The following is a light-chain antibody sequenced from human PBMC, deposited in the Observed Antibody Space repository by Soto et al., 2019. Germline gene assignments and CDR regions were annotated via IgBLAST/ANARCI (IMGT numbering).Light chain of an antibody. V-gene: IGLV1-40*01. CDR3: QSYDSSLSGYV. Sequence: QSVLSQPPSVSGAPGHRVTISCTGSSSNIGAGYDVHWYQQLPGTAPKLLIYGNSNRPSGVPDRFSGSKSGTSASLATTGLQAEDEADYYCQSYDSSLSGYVFGTGTKVTVL. CDR2: GNS. CDR1: SSNIGAGYD. J-gene: IGLJ1*01.